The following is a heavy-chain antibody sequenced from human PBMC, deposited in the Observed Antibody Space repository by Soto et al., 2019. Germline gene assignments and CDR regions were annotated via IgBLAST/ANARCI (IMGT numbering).Heavy chain of an antibody. CDR3: ARVGGGDPKRDNWFDP. J-gene: IGHJ5*02. CDR1: GFTFSSYG. D-gene: IGHD2-21*01. Sequence: ESGGGVVQPGRSLRLSCAASGFTFSSYGMHWVRQAPGKGLEWVAVIWYDGSNKYYADSVKGRFTISRDNSKNTLYLQMNSLRAEDTAVYYCARVGGGDPKRDNWFDPWGQGTLVTVSS. CDR2: IWYDGSNK. V-gene: IGHV3-33*01.